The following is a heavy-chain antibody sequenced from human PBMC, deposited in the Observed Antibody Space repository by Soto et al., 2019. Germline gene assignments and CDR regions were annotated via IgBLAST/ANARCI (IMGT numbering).Heavy chain of an antibody. CDR2: VFYSGNT. CDR1: GVSISSYY. J-gene: IGHJ4*02. Sequence: PSGTLSLTCTVSGVSISSYYWNWIRQAPGNRLEWIGHVFYSGNTKYNPSLKSRVTLSVDTYKNQFSLRLTSVTAADTAVYYCARDQNYFDSWGQGTMVTVSS. CDR3: ARDQNYFDS. V-gene: IGHV4-59*01.